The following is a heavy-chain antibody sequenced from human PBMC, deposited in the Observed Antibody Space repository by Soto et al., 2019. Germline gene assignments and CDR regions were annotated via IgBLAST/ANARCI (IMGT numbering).Heavy chain of an antibody. CDR1: GFTSSSYT. Sequence: EVPLLESGGDLVQPGGSLRLSCAASGFTSSSYTMSWVRQAPGKGLEWVSGITSSGGSTYYADSVKGRFTVSRDNSKNTLYLQMNSLRADDTAVYYCAKGWGDYWGQGTLVTVSS. D-gene: IGHD7-27*01. J-gene: IGHJ4*02. CDR2: ITSSGGST. V-gene: IGHV3-23*01. CDR3: AKGWGDY.